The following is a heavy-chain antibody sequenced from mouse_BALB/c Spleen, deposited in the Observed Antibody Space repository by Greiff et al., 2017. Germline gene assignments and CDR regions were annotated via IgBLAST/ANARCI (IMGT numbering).Heavy chain of an antibody. CDR2: ISSGGST. J-gene: IGHJ4*01. Sequence: EVQLVESGGGLVKPGGSLKLSCAASGFTFSSYTMSWVRQTPEKRLEWVASISSGGSTYYPDSVKGRFTISRDNARNILYLQMSSLRSEDTAMYYCARAYYGNLYYAMDYWGQGTSVTVSS. CDR3: ARAYYGNLYYAMDY. D-gene: IGHD2-10*01. CDR1: GFTFSSYT. V-gene: IGHV5-6-5*01.